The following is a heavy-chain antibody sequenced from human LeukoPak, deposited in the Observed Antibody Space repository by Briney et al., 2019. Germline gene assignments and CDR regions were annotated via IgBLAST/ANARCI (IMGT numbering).Heavy chain of an antibody. CDR2: ISAYNGNT. CDR1: GYTFTSYA. D-gene: IGHD3-10*01. CDR3: ARASRSGSPGLD. J-gene: IGHJ4*02. V-gene: IGHV1-18*01. Sequence: ASVKVSCKASGYTFTSYAISWVRQAPGQGLEWMGWISAYNGNTNYAQKFQGRVTMTTDTSTSTAYMELRSLRSEDTAVYYCARASRSGSPGLDWGQGTLVTVSS.